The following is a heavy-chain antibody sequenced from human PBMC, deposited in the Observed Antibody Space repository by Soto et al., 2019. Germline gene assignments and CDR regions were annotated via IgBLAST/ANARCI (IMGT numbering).Heavy chain of an antibody. V-gene: IGHV3-66*01. CDR2: IYSGGST. J-gene: IGHJ6*03. CDR1: GFTFSSNY. CDR3: ARDRGFYYYMDV. Sequence: GGSLRLSCAASGFTFSSNYMSWVRQAPGKGLEWVSVIYSGGSTYYADSVKGRLTISRDNSKNTLYLQMNSLRAEDTAVYYCARDRGFYYYMDVWGKGTTVTVSS.